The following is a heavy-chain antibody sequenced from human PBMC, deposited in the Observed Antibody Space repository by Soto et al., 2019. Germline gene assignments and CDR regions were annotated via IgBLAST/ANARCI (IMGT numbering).Heavy chain of an antibody. CDR1: GYTFSSYD. CDR2: MNPNSGNT. D-gene: IGHD3-3*01. J-gene: IGHJ5*02. CDR3: ARTIFGDFWSGYINWFDP. Sequence: VSVKLYCNASGYTFSSYDINWVRQATGQGLEWMGWMNPNSGNTGYAQKFQGRVTMARNTSISTAYMELSSLRSEDTAVYYCARTIFGDFWSGYINWFDPWGQGTLVTVSS. V-gene: IGHV1-8*01.